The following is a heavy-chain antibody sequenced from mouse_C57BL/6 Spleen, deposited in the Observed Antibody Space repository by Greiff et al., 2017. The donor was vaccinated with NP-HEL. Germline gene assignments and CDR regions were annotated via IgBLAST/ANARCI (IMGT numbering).Heavy chain of an antibody. D-gene: IGHD2-1*01. V-gene: IGHV3-6*01. CDR2: ISYDGSN. CDR1: GYSITSGYY. Sequence: ESGPGLVKPSQSLSLTCSVTGYSITSGYYWNWIRQFPGNKLEWMGYISYDGSNNYNPTLKNRISITRDTSKHQFFLKLNSVTTEDTATYYCAVATVYYGNVDYWGQGTTLTVSS. J-gene: IGHJ2*01. CDR3: AVATVYYGNVDY.